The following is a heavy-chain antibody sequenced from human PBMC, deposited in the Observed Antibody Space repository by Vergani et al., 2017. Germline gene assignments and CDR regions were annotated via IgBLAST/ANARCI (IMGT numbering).Heavy chain of an antibody. Sequence: QMQLQESGPGLVKASETLSLTCTVSGGSISSGSYYWSWFRQPAGKGLEWIGRFYTGGGTSYNPSLKSRVTISVDTSKNQFSLQLSSVTAADTAVYYCARDPLYSPTWPFLLLDMDVWGQGTTVTVSS. D-gene: IGHD6-13*01. J-gene: IGHJ6*02. V-gene: IGHV4-61*02. CDR1: GGSISSGSYY. CDR2: FYTGGGT. CDR3: ARDPLYSPTWPFLLLDMDV.